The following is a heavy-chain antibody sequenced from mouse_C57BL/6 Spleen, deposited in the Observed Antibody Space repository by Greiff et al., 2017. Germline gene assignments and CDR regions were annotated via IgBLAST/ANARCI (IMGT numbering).Heavy chain of an antibody. CDR3: AGLHQTGSYAMDY. CDR1: GYTFTGYW. Sequence: QVQLQQSGAELMKPGASVKLSCKATGYTFTGYWIEWVKQRPGHGLEWIGEILPVSGSTNYNEKFKGKATFTGDTSSNAAYMQLSSLTTEDSAIYYCAGLHQTGSYAMDYWGQGTSVTVSS. V-gene: IGHV1-9*01. CDR2: ILPVSGST. D-gene: IGHD4-1*01. J-gene: IGHJ4*01.